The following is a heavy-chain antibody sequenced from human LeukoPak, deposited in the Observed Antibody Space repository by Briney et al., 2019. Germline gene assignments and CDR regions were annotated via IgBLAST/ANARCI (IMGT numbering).Heavy chain of an antibody. J-gene: IGHJ4*02. CDR3: ARFALKTPPTD. Sequence: ASVKVSCKASGGTFSSYAISWVRQAPGQGLEWMGGIIPIFGTANYAQKFQGRVTITADKSTSTAYMELSSLRSEDTAVYYCARFALKTPPTDWGQGTLVTVSS. CDR1: GGTFSSYA. CDR2: IIPIFGTA. V-gene: IGHV1-69*06.